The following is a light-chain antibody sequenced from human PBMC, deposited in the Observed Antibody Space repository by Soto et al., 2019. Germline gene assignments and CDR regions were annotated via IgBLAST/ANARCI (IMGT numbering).Light chain of an antibody. Sequence: DIQMTQSPTSLSASVGDIVTITCRASQTIGTYLRWYQQKPGKAPQLLIYGASDLQRGVPSRFRGSGSGTDFTLTIRSLEIEDFATYYCQQSYSIPPTFGGGTKVEI. CDR2: GAS. CDR3: QQSYSIPPT. V-gene: IGKV1-39*01. J-gene: IGKJ4*01. CDR1: QTIGTY.